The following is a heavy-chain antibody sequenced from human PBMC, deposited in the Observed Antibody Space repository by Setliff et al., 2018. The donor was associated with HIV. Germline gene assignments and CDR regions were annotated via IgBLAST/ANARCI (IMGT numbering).Heavy chain of an antibody. J-gene: IGHJ4*02. CDR3: ARDLSISNPYYDILTGPGVY. Sequence: ASVKVSCKASGYTFTSYHMYWVRQAPGQGLEWMGAINPSGGSTRYAQKFQGSVTMTRDTSTSTVYMELSSLRSEDTAVYYCARDLSISNPYYDILTGPGVYWGQGTLVTVSS. CDR1: GYTFTSYH. CDR2: INPSGGST. V-gene: IGHV1-46*01. D-gene: IGHD3-9*01.